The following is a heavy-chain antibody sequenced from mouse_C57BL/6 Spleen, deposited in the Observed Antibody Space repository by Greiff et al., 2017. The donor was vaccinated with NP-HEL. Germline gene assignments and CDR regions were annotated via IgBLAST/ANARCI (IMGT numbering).Heavy chain of an antibody. J-gene: IGHJ2*01. D-gene: IGHD3-2*02. CDR3: ARSDGKTAQSDY. V-gene: IGHV14-2*01. Sequence: VQLQQSGAELVKPGASVKLSCTASGFNINDYYMHWVKQRTEQGLEWIGRIDPEDGDTKYAPKFQGKATITADTSSNTAYLQLSSLTSEDTAVYYCARSDGKTAQSDYWGQGTTLTVSS. CDR2: IDPEDGDT. CDR1: GFNINDYY.